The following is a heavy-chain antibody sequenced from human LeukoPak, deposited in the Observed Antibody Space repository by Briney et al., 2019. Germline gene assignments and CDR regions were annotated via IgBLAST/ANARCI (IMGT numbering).Heavy chain of an antibody. CDR1: GFTFSSSS. J-gene: IGHJ4*02. CDR2: IGVTSSMV. Sequence: GSLRLSCAASGFTFSSSSMNWVRQAPGKGLEWISYIGVTSSMVYYSDSVKGRFTISRDNAENSLYLQMNSLRDEDTAVYYCARGRPEDYWGQGTLATVSS. CDR3: ARGRPEDY. V-gene: IGHV3-48*02. D-gene: IGHD2-2*01.